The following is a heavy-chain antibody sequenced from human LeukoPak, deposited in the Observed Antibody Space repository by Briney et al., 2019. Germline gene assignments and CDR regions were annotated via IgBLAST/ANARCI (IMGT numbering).Heavy chain of an antibody. Sequence: SETLSLTCTVSGYSISSGYYWDWIRQPPGKGLEWIGTLSHSGSSYYNPSLKSRVTISVDTSKNQFSLNLSSVTAADTAVYYCARASGITMIVVLNHDAFDIWGHGTMVTVSS. V-gene: IGHV4-38-2*02. CDR3: ARASGITMIVVLNHDAFDI. CDR1: GYSISSGYY. D-gene: IGHD3-22*01. CDR2: LSHSGSS. J-gene: IGHJ3*02.